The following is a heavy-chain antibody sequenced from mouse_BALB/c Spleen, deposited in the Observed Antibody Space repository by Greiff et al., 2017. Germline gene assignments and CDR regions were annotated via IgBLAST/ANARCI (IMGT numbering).Heavy chain of an antibody. V-gene: IGHV5-6-3*01. CDR3: ARDRDDWFFDY. D-gene: IGHD2-4*01. Sequence: EVKVVESGGGLVQPGGSLKLSCAASGFTFSSYGMSWVRQTPDKRLELVATINSNGGSTYYPDSVKGRFTISRDNAKNTLYLQMSSLKSEDTAMYYCARDRDDWFFDYWGQGTTLTVSS. CDR2: INSNGGST. CDR1: GFTFSSYG. J-gene: IGHJ2*01.